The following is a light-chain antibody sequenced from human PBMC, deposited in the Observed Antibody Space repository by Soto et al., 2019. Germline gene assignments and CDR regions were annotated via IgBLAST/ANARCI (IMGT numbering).Light chain of an antibody. Sequence: AIQLTQSPSSLSASVGDRVTITCRASHGIASALAWYQQKPGKPPKLMIYDASTLEGGVPSRFSGSGSGTDFTLTISGLQPEDFATYYCQQFNYFRVTFGQGTRLEI. CDR3: QQFNYFRVT. V-gene: IGKV1D-13*01. CDR1: HGIASA. CDR2: DAS. J-gene: IGKJ5*01.